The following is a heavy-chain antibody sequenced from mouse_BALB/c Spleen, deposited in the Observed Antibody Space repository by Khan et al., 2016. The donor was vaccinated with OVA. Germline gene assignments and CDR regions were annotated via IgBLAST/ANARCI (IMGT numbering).Heavy chain of an antibody. CDR1: GFNIKDTY. CDR2: IDPANGNT. CDR3: ARINA. Sequence: EVQLQQSGAELVKPGASVKLSCTASGFNIKDTYMHWVKQRPEKGLEWIGMIDPANGNTTYNPQFQGKANITADTSYNTAYLQLSSLTSEDTAFYYCARINAWGQGTTLTVSS. V-gene: IGHV14-3*02. J-gene: IGHJ2*01.